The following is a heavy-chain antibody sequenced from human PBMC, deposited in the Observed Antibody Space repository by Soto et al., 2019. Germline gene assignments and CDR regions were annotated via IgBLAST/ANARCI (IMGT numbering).Heavy chain of an antibody. J-gene: IGHJ6*02. Sequence: PGGSLRLSCAASGFTFSSYWMIWVRRAPGEGLEWVANIKQDGSEKYYVDSVKGRFTISRDNAKNSLYLHMNSLRAVDTAVYYCARGERYFDRLYYYYGVDVWGQGTTVTVSS. CDR3: ARGERYFDRLYYYYGVDV. D-gene: IGHD3-9*01. CDR1: GFTFSSYW. V-gene: IGHV3-7*03. CDR2: IKQDGSEK.